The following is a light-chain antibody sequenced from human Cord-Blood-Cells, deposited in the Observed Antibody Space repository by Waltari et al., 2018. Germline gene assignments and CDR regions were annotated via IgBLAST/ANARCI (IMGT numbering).Light chain of an antibody. Sequence: DIQMTQSPYSPSAPVGDRVTITCRASQSISSYLNWYQQKPGKAPKLLIYAASSLQSGVPSRLSGSGSGTDFTLTISSLQPEDFATYYCQQIYSTPFTFGPGTKVYIK. CDR1: QSISSY. J-gene: IGKJ3*01. V-gene: IGKV1-39*01. CDR3: QQIYSTPFT. CDR2: AAS.